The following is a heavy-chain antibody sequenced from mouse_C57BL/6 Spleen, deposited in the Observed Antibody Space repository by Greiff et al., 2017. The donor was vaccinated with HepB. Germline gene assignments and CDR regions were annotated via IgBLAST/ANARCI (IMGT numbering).Heavy chain of an antibody. Sequence: QVQLQQSGAELVKPGASVKLSCKASGYTFTSYWMHWVKQRPGQGLEWIGMIHPNSGSTNYNEKFKSKATLTVDKSSSTAYMQLSSLTSEDSAVYYCARWGYDRDWYFDVWGTGTTVTVSS. CDR2: IHPNSGST. CDR1: GYTFTSYW. V-gene: IGHV1-64*01. CDR3: ARWGYDRDWYFDV. D-gene: IGHD2-2*01. J-gene: IGHJ1*03.